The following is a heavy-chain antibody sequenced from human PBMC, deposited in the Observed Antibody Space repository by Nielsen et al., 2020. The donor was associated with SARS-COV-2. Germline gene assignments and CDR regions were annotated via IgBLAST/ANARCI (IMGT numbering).Heavy chain of an antibody. CDR1: GFTFSSYW. D-gene: IGHD1-26*01. J-gene: IGHJ6*02. CDR3: ARVGSNYGAYGMDV. V-gene: IGHV3-7*01. Sequence: GGSLRLSCAASGFTFSSYWMSWVRQAPGKGLEWVANIKQDGSEKYYVDSVKGRFTISRDNAKNSLYLQMNSLRDEDTAVYYCARVGSNYGAYGMDVWGQGTTVTVSS. CDR2: IKQDGSEK.